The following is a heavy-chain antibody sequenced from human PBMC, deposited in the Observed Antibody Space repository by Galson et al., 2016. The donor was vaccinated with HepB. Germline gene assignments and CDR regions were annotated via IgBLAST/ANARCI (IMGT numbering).Heavy chain of an antibody. CDR1: GHTLSELS. Sequence: SVKVSCKVAGHTLSELSMHWVRQAPGKGLEWMGGFIPENVETIYAQNLQGRITMTEDTSTNTAYMELNSLRSEDTVVYYCATEDPVGATAFEFWGQGTLVTVSS. CDR2: FIPENVET. V-gene: IGHV1-24*01. J-gene: IGHJ4*02. D-gene: IGHD1-26*01. CDR3: ATEDPVGATAFEF.